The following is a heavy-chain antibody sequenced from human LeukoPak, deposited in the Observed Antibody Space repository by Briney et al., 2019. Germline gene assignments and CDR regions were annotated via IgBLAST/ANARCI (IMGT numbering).Heavy chain of an antibody. D-gene: IGHD3-22*01. CDR3: ARVFRGYPNY. CDR2: MDPNSGNT. Sequence: ASVKVSCKASGYTFTSYGISWVRQATGQGLEWMGWMDPNSGNTGYAQKFQGRVTMTRNTSISTAYMELSSLRSEDTAVYYCARVFRGYPNYWGQGTLVTVSS. V-gene: IGHV1-8*01. J-gene: IGHJ4*02. CDR1: GYTFTSYG.